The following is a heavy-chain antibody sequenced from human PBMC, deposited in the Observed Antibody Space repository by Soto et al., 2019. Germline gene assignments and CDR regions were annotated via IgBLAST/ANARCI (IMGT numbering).Heavy chain of an antibody. J-gene: IGHJ6*02. CDR1: GFTFNTAW. V-gene: IGHV3-15*01. D-gene: IGHD3-10*01. Sequence: EVQLEESGGGLVKPGGSLRLSCTASGFTFNTAWMSWVRQAPGKGLQWVGRINNFGVEDYAAPVRGRFIISRDASKNTVYLQMNNLRSDDTAVYYCSTSRGAEEFSSGMDLWGQGMDVWGRGTTVTVSS. CDR2: INNFGVE. CDR3: STSRGAEEFSSGMDLWGQGMDV.